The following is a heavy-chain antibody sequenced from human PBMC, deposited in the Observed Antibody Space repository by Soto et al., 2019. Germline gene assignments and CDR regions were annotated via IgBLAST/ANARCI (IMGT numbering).Heavy chain of an antibody. CDR3: AKDLGATYYYYYGMDV. J-gene: IGHJ6*02. CDR2: ISYDGSNK. V-gene: IGHV3-30*18. Sequence: QVQLVESGGGVVQPGRSLRLSCAASGFTFSSYGMHWVRQAPGKGLEWVAVISYDGSNKYYADSVKGRFTISRDNSKNPLYPQMNSLRAEDTAVYYCAKDLGATYYYYYGMDVWGQGTTVTVSS. CDR1: GFTFSSYG.